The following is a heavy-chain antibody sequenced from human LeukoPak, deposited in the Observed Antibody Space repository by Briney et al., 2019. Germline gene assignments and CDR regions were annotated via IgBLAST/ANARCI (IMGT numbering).Heavy chain of an antibody. CDR1: GFTFSSYA. J-gene: IGHJ6*02. V-gene: IGHV3-30-3*01. D-gene: IGHD6-19*01. CDR3: AKGISSSGWVVYYGMDV. CDR2: ISYDGSNN. Sequence: QPGRSLRLSCAASGFTFSSYAMHWVRQAPGKGLEWVALISYDGSNNYYADSVKGRFTISRDNSKNTLYLQMNSLRAEDTAVYYCAKGISSSGWVVYYGMDVWGQGTTVTVSS.